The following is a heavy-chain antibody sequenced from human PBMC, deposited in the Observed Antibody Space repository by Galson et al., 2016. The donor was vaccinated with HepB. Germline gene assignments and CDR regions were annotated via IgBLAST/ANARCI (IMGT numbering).Heavy chain of an antibody. CDR3: ARDPGWHHRWFGP. CDR1: GGSMGGH. V-gene: IGHV4-59*01. Sequence: LSLTCTVSGGSMGGHWTWIRQPPGKGLEWVGYIHDSGNTAYNPSLESRVIISIDTSKSQFSLKMSAVTAADTALYYCARDPGWHHRWFGPWGQGALVTVSS. J-gene: IGHJ5*02. CDR2: IHDSGNT.